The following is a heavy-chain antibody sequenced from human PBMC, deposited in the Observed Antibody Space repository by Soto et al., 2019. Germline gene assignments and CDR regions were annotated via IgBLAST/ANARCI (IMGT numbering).Heavy chain of an antibody. CDR3: ARDPIRSITIFGVVITEYGMDV. CDR2: IWYDGSNK. CDR1: GFTFSSYG. J-gene: IGHJ6*02. D-gene: IGHD3-3*01. V-gene: IGHV3-33*01. Sequence: GGSLRLSCAASGFTFSSYGMHWVRQAPGKGLEWVAVIWYDGSNKYYADSVKGRFTISRDNSKNTLYLQMNSLRAEDTAVYYCARDPIRSITIFGVVITEYGMDVWGQGTLVTVSS.